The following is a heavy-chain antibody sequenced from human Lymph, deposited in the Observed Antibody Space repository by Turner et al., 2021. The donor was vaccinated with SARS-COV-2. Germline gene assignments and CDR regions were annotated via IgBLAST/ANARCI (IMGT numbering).Heavy chain of an antibody. V-gene: IGHV4-59*12. J-gene: IGHJ3*02. CDR3: AEDHVSSWGSLSGDAFDI. D-gene: IGHD6-19*01. CDR1: GGSIRSYY. CDR2: IYYRGST. Sequence: QLQLQESGPGLVKPSETLSLTCTVSGGSIRSYYWSWSRQPPGKGLEWMGYIYYRGSTSYNPSLKSRVNISVDTSKNQFSLKLNSVTAADTAVYYCAEDHVSSWGSLSGDAFDIWGQGTMVTVSS.